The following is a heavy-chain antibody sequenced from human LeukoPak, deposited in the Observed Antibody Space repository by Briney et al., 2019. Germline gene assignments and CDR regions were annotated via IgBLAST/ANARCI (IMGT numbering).Heavy chain of an antibody. CDR1: GFTFSSYS. D-gene: IGHD4-17*01. J-gene: IGHJ3*02. V-gene: IGHV3-21*01. CDR2: ISSSSSYI. Sequence: GGSLRLSCAASGFTFSSYSMNWVRQAPGKGLEWVSSISSSSSYIYYADSVKGRFTISRDNAKNSLYLQMNSLRAEDTAVYYCARDSIPHDYGDYRNCGAFDIWGQGTMVTVSS. CDR3: ARDSIPHDYGDYRNCGAFDI.